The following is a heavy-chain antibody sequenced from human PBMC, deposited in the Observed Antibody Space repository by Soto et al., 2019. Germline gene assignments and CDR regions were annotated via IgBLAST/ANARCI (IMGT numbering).Heavy chain of an antibody. Sequence: HPGGSLRLSCAASGFSCVNYAMNWVRQAPGKGLEWVSGLSGSGTSTYYADSVKGRFTISRDNSKNKLYLQMNSLRAEDTAVYYCARERRVTIFGTAYYYYYGMDVWGQGTTVTVSS. V-gene: IGHV3-23*01. CDR2: LSGSGTST. CDR1: GFSCVNYA. D-gene: IGHD3-3*01. J-gene: IGHJ6*02. CDR3: ARERRVTIFGTAYYYYYGMDV.